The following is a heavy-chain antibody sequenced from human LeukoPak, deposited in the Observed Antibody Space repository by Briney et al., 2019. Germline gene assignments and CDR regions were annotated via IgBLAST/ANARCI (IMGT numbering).Heavy chain of an antibody. D-gene: IGHD3-10*01. CDR2: XXHSGST. Sequence: KPGRSLRLSCAASGFTFSSYGMHWIRQPPGKGLXXXXXXXHSGSTNYNPSLKSRVTISVDTSKNQFSLKLSSVTAADTAVYYCARGLAFVGYYGSGSYYGRHNWFDPWGQGTLVTVSS. V-gene: IGHV4-34*01. CDR3: ARGLAFVGYYGSGSYYGRHNWFDP. CDR1: GFTFSSYG. J-gene: IGHJ5*02.